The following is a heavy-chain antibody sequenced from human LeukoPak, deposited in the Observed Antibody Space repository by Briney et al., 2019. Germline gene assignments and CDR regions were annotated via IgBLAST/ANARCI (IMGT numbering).Heavy chain of an antibody. CDR2: IRYDGSNK. Sequence: PGGSLRLSCAASGFTFSSYGMHWVRQAPGKGLEWVAFIRYDGSNKYYADSVKGRFTISRDNFKNTLYLQMNSLRAEDTAVYYCAKDGIMGATAGPYYFDYWGQGTLVTVSS. J-gene: IGHJ4*02. CDR1: GFTFSSYG. V-gene: IGHV3-30*02. CDR3: AKDGIMGATAGPYYFDY. D-gene: IGHD1-26*01.